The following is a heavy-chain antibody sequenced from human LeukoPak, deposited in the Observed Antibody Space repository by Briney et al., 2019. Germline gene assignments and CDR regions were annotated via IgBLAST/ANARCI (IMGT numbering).Heavy chain of an antibody. CDR3: VRKPSTPDDY. CDR1: GLTVGTNY. Sequence: GGSLSLSCAPFGLTVGTNYMSWLRQAPGRGLEWVSVIYSGGSAYYADSVEGRFTMSRDNSRNTLYLQMNSLRAEDTAVYYCVRKPSTPDDYWGQGTLVTVSS. CDR2: IYSGGSA. J-gene: IGHJ4*02. D-gene: IGHD1-14*01. V-gene: IGHV3-66*01.